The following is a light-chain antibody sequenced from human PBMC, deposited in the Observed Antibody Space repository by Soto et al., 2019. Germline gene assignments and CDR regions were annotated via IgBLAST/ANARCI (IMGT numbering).Light chain of an antibody. Sequence: QLVLTQSSSASASLGPSVKLTCTLSSGHSSYIIAWHQQQPGKAPRYLMKLEGSGSYNKGSGVPDRFSGSSSGADRYLTISNLQSEDEADYYCETWDSNTVVFGGGTKLTVL. J-gene: IGLJ2*01. CDR3: ETWDSNTVV. CDR1: SGHSSYI. CDR2: LEGSGSY. V-gene: IGLV4-60*03.